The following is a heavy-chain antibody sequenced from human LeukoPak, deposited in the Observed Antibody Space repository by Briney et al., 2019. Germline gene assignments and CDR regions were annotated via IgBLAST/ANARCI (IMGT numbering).Heavy chain of an antibody. Sequence: SETLSLTCAVYGGSFSGYYWSWIRQPPGKGLEWIGEINHSGSTNYNPSLKSRVTISVDTSKNQFSLKLSSVTAADTAVYYCARHLYSSTSNYYYYYGMDVWGQGTTVTVSS. D-gene: IGHD2-15*01. V-gene: IGHV4-34*01. CDR2: INHSGST. J-gene: IGHJ6*02. CDR3: ARHLYSSTSNYYYYYGMDV. CDR1: GGSFSGYY.